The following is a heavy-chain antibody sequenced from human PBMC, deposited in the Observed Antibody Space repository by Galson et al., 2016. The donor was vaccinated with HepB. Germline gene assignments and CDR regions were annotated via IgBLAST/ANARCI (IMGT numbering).Heavy chain of an antibody. CDR2: ISGSGGDT. V-gene: IGHV3-23*01. J-gene: IGHJ3*01. CDR1: RFTFSSYS. D-gene: IGHD1-20*01. Sequence: SLRLSCAASRFTFSSYSMSWVRQAPGKGLEWVASISGSGGDTYIADSVEGRFTISRDNSKNTVDLQMHSLKVEDTAVYFCAKGSGRAGYNCVPIESWGQGTMVTVSP. CDR3: AKGSGRAGYNCVPIES.